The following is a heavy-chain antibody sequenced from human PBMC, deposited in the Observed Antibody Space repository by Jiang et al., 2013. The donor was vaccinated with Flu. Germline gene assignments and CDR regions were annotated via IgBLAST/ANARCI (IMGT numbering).Heavy chain of an antibody. CDR2: INTNTGNP. D-gene: IGHD6-19*01. CDR3: ARAGRAGSTGWYDYFEY. CDR1: GYTFTNYA. Sequence: QSGSELKKPGASMKVSCKASGYTFTNYAINWMRQAPGQGLEWMGWINTNTGNPRYGQGFTGRFVFSLDTSVTTAYLEISSLQAEDTAVYYCARAGRAGSTGWYDYFEYWGQGTLVTVSS. V-gene: IGHV7-4-1*02. J-gene: IGHJ4*02.